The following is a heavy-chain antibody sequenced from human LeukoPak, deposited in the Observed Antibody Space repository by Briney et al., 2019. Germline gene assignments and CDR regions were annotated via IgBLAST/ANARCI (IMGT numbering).Heavy chain of an antibody. CDR2: ISSSSSYI. CDR3: AREWTSTVVFDY. Sequence: GGSLRLSCAASGFTFRSYSMNWVRQAPGKGLEWVSSISSSSSYIHYADSVKGRFTISRDNAKNSLYMQMNSLRAEDTAVYYCAREWTSTVVFDYWGQGTLVTVSS. J-gene: IGHJ4*01. V-gene: IGHV3-21*01. D-gene: IGHD4-23*01. CDR1: GFTFRSYS.